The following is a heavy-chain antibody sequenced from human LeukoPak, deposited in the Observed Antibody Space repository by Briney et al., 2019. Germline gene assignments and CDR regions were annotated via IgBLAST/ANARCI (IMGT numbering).Heavy chain of an antibody. V-gene: IGHV3-21*01. D-gene: IGHD3-3*01. Sequence: PGGSLRLSCAASGFTFSSYSMNWVRQAPGKGLEWVSFISSSSSYIYYADSVKGRFTISRDNAKNSLYLQMNSLRAEDTAVYYCAKDQSAFWSGYWGYYFDYWGQGTLVTVSS. J-gene: IGHJ4*02. CDR2: ISSSSSYI. CDR3: AKDQSAFWSGYWGYYFDY. CDR1: GFTFSSYS.